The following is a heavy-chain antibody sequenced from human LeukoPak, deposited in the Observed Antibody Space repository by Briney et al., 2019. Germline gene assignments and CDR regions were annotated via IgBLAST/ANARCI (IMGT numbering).Heavy chain of an antibody. D-gene: IGHD5-24*01. J-gene: IGHJ4*02. CDR1: GFPFSSYW. CDR3: TRVGYIDEGIDY. Sequence: GGSLRLSCVASGFPFSSYWMTWFRQAPGKGLEWVANIKQDGSKKSYVDSVKGRFTISRDNAKNSLYLQMNSLRAEDTAIYYCTRVGYIDEGIDYWGQGTLVTVSS. CDR2: IKQDGSKK. V-gene: IGHV3-7*04.